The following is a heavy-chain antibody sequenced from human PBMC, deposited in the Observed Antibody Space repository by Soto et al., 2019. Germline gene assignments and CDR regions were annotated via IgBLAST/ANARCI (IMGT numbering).Heavy chain of an antibody. D-gene: IGHD3-22*01. CDR1: GYTFTSYG. V-gene: IGHV1-18*04. J-gene: IGHJ4*02. CDR2: ISAYNGNT. CDR3: ARDRLYDSSGYYTY. Sequence: ASVNVSCKASGYTFTSYGISWVRQAPGQGLEWIGWISAYNGNTNYAQKLQGRVTMNTDTSTSTAYMELRSLRSDDTAVYYCARDRLYDSSGYYTYGGQGTLVTVSS.